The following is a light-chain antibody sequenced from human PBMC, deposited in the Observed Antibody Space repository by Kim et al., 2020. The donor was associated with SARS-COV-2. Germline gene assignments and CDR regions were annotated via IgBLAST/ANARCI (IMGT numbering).Light chain of an antibody. Sequence: EIVLTQSPATLSLSPGERATLSCRASQSVSTYLAWYQQKPGQAPRLVIYDASKRPTGIPARFSGSGSGTDFTLTISSLEPEDFAVYYCQQRSNWPLTFGGGTKVDIK. CDR3: QQRSNWPLT. V-gene: IGKV3-11*01. J-gene: IGKJ4*01. CDR2: DAS. CDR1: QSVSTY.